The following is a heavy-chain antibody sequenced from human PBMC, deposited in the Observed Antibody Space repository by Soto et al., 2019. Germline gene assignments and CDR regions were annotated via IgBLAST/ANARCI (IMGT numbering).Heavy chain of an antibody. CDR1: GFTFSSYS. V-gene: IGHV3-48*01. CDR3: ARDMSGGTYNYYYGMDV. J-gene: IGHJ6*02. Sequence: PGGSLRLSCAASGFTFSSYSMNWVRQAPGKGLEWVSSISSSGSTIYYADSVKGRFTISRDNSKNTLYLQMNSLRADDTAVYYCARDMSGGTYNYYYGMDVWGQGTTVTVSS. CDR2: ISSSGSTI. D-gene: IGHD1-26*01.